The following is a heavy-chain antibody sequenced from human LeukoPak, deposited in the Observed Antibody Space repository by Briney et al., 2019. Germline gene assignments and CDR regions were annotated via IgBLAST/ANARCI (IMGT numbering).Heavy chain of an antibody. D-gene: IGHD5-24*01. CDR3: ATTDGYNLYY. V-gene: IGHV4-34*01. CDR2: INHSGST. Sequence: SETLSLTCPVDGGSFSGYYWSWIRQPQGKGLEWIGEINHSGSTNYNPSLKSRVTISVDTSKNQFSLKLSSVTAADTAVYYCATTDGYNLYYWGQGTLVTVSS. CDR1: GGSFSGYY. J-gene: IGHJ4*02.